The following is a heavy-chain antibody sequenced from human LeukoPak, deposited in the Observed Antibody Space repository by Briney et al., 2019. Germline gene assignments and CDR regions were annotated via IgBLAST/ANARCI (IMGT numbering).Heavy chain of an antibody. CDR3: ARTPIYYFDNSGYYN. CDR2: IYARGNT. D-gene: IGHD3-22*01. V-gene: IGHV4-4*07. J-gene: IGHJ4*02. Sequence: SETLSLTCTVSGGSISNYYWSWIRQPAGKGLEWIGLIYARGNTNYNPSLKSRITMSIDTSKNQFSLKLTSVTAADTAVYYCARTPIYYFDNSGYYNWGQGTLVTVSS. CDR1: GGSISNYY.